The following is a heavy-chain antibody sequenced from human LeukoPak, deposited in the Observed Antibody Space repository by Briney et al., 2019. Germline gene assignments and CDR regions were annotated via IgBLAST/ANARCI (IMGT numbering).Heavy chain of an antibody. D-gene: IGHD2-15*01. CDR3: ARPVVAATPVGAFDI. J-gene: IGHJ3*02. CDR1: GYTFTVYY. Sequence: EASVRVSSKASGYTFTVYYMHWVRQAPGQGLEWMGWINPNSGGTNYAQKFQGRVTMTRDKSISTAYLQWSSLKASDTAMYYCARPVVAATPVGAFDIWGQGTMVTVSS. V-gene: IGHV1-2*02. CDR2: INPNSGGT.